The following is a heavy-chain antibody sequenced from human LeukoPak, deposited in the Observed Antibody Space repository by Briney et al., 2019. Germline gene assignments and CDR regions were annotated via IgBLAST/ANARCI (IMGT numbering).Heavy chain of an antibody. Sequence: GESLKISCKGSGYSFTSYWIGWVRQMPGKGLEWMGIIYPGDSDTRYSPSFQGQVTISADKSISTAYLQWSSLKASDTAMYYCARHGRQCSSTSCFSSFAYWGQGTLVTVSS. CDR2: IYPGDSDT. D-gene: IGHD2-2*01. J-gene: IGHJ4*02. CDR1: GYSFTSYW. V-gene: IGHV5-51*01. CDR3: ARHGRQCSSTSCFSSFAY.